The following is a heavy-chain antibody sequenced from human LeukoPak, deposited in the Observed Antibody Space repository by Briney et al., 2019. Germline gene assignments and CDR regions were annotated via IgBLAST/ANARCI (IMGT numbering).Heavy chain of an antibody. CDR3: AKARSGYCSGGSCFDY. J-gene: IGHJ4*02. CDR1: GFTFSSYA. V-gene: IGHV3-23*01. Sequence: GGSLRLSCAASGFTFSSYAMSWVRQAPGKGLEWVSAISGSGGSTYSADPVKGRFTISRDNSKNTLYLQMNSLRAEDTAVYYCAKARSGYCSGGSCFDYWGQGTLVTVSS. D-gene: IGHD2-15*01. CDR2: ISGSGGST.